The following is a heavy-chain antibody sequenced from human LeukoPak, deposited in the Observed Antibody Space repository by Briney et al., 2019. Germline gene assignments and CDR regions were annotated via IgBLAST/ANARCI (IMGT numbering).Heavy chain of an antibody. CDR3: ARQYYYDSSGYYSHNWFDP. J-gene: IGHJ5*02. CDR1: GGSISSSSYY. D-gene: IGHD3-22*01. V-gene: IGHV4-39*01. Sequence: PSETLSLTCTVSGGSISSSSYYWGWIRQPPGKGLERIGSIYYSGSTYYNPSPTSRVTISVDTAKTQFSLKLSSVAAADTAVYYCARQYYYDSSGYYSHNWFDPWGQGTLVTVSS. CDR2: IYYSGST.